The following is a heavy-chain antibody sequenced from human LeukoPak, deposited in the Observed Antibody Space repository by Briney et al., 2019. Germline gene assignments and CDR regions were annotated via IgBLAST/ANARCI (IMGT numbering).Heavy chain of an antibody. J-gene: IGHJ6*03. Sequence: SETLSLTCTVSGYSISSDYYWGWIRQPPGKGLGWIGTISHSGSTYYSPSLKSRVTISVDTSKNHFSLRLSSVTAADTAVYYCARAIRDFRGAATIYYYFYYMDVWGKGTTVTVSS. CDR3: ARAIRDFRGAATIYYYFYYMDV. CDR2: ISHSGST. V-gene: IGHV4-38-2*02. CDR1: GYSISSDYY. D-gene: IGHD3-3*01.